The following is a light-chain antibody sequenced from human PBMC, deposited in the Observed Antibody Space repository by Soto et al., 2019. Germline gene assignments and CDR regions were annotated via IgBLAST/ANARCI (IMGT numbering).Light chain of an antibody. V-gene: IGLV1-44*01. Sequence: QPVLTQPPSASGTPGQRVTISCSGSSSNIGSNTVNWYQQPPGTAPKLLIYSNNRRPSGVPDRFSGSKSGTSASLAISGLQSEDEADYYCAAWDDSLNGPVFGGGTKLTVL. CDR3: AAWDDSLNGPV. CDR2: SNN. CDR1: SSNIGSNT. J-gene: IGLJ2*01.